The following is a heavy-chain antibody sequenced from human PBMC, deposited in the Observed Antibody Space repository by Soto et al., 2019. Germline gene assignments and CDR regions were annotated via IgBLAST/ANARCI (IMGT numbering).Heavy chain of an antibody. CDR1: GFTFSSYA. CDR2: ISGSGGST. J-gene: IGHJ4*02. V-gene: IGHV3-23*01. Sequence: GGSLRLSCAASGFTFSSYAMNWVRQAPGKGLEWVSAISGSGGSTYYADSVKGRFTISRDNSKNTLYLQMNSLRAEDTAVYYCAKGPSSGYFPFVYWGQGTLVTVSS. CDR3: AKGPSSGYFPFVY. D-gene: IGHD3-22*01.